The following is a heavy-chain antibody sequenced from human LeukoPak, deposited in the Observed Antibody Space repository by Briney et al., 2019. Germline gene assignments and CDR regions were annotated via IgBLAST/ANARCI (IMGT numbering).Heavy chain of an antibody. Sequence: GGSLRLSCSASGFTFSSYAMHWVGQAQGKGREYVSVISSYGDKTYYADSVKGRFTISRDNSKNTVSLQMSSLRAEDTAVYYCVKDLYKGDTSTWYYFDYWGQGTLVTVSS. CDR1: GFTFSSYA. D-gene: IGHD6-13*01. J-gene: IGHJ4*02. CDR3: VKDLYKGDTSTWYYFDY. CDR2: ISSYGDKT. V-gene: IGHV3-64D*06.